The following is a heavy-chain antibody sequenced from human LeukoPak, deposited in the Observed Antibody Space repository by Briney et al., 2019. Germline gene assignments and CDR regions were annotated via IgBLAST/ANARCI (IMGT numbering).Heavy chain of an antibody. CDR2: ISSSSSYI. J-gene: IGHJ6*02. D-gene: IGHD6-13*01. V-gene: IGHV3-21*01. CDR3: ARVAAAAFSPTPGYYYGMDV. Sequence: GGSLRLSCAASGFTFSSYSMNWVRQAPGKGPEWVSSISSSSSYIYYADSVKGRFTISRDNAKNSLYLQMNSLRAEDTAVYYCARVAAAAFSPTPGYYYGMDVWGQGTTVTVSS. CDR1: GFTFSSYS.